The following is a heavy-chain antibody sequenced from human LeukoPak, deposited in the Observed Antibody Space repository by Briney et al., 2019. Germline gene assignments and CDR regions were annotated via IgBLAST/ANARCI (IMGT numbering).Heavy chain of an antibody. CDR1: GFSFTTYG. V-gene: IGHV3-48*03. CDR2: ISSSGSTI. J-gene: IGHJ6*04. D-gene: IGHD3-10*02. Sequence: GGSLRLSCAASGFSFTTYGMSWVRQAPGKGLEWVSYISSSGSTIYYADSVKGRFTISRDNAKNSLYLQMNSLRAEDTAVYYCAELGITMIGGVWGKGTTVTISS. CDR3: AELGITMIGGV.